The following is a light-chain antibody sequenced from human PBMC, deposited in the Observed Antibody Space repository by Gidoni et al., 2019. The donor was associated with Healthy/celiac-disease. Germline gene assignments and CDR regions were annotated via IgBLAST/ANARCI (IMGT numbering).Light chain of an antibody. Sequence: VLTQSPGTLSLSPGERATLTCRASQSVSSSYLAWYQQKPGQAPRLLIYGASSRATGIPDRFSGSGSGTDFTLTISRLQPEDFAVYYCQQYGSSPPWTFGQGTKVEIK. CDR3: QQYGSSPPWT. V-gene: IGKV3-20*01. J-gene: IGKJ1*01. CDR2: GAS. CDR1: QSVSSSY.